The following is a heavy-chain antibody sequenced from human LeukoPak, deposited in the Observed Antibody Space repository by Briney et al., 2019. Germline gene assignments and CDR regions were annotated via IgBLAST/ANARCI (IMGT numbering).Heavy chain of an antibody. D-gene: IGHD5-18*01. CDR3: ARGRYSDYYYYYMDV. CDR2: ISYSGST. CDR1: GGSITSYH. Sequence: SETLSLTCTVSGGSITSYHWSWIRQPPGKGLEWIGYISYSGSTNYNPSLKSRVTISLDTSKNQFSLKLSSVTAADTAVYYCARGRYSDYYYYYMDVWGKGTTVTVSS. V-gene: IGHV4-59*01. J-gene: IGHJ6*03.